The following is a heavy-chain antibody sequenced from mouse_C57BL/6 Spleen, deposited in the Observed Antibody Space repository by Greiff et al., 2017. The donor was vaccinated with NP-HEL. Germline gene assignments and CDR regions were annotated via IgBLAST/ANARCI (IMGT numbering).Heavy chain of an antibody. D-gene: IGHD2-3*01. J-gene: IGHJ4*01. Sequence: QVQLKQSGAELARPGASVKLSCKASGYTFTSYGISWVKQRTGQGLEWIGEIYPRSGNTYYNEKFKGKATLTADKSSSTAYMELRSLTSEDSAVYFCARREDGYGAMDYWGQGTSVTVSS. CDR2: IYPRSGNT. CDR1: GYTFTSYG. V-gene: IGHV1-81*01. CDR3: ARREDGYGAMDY.